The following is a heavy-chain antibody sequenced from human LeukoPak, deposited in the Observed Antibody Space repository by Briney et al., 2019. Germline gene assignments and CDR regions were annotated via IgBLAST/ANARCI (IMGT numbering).Heavy chain of an antibody. CDR3: AKDRRAGSYDY. CDR2: ISSSSSTI. CDR1: GFTFSTYA. Sequence: GGTLRLSCAASGFTFSTYAMSWVRQAPGKGLEWVSYISSSSSTIYYADSVKGRFTISRDNSKNTLYLQMNSLRAEDTAVYYCAKDRRAGSYDYWGQGTLVTVSS. V-gene: IGHV3-23*01. D-gene: IGHD3-10*01. J-gene: IGHJ4*02.